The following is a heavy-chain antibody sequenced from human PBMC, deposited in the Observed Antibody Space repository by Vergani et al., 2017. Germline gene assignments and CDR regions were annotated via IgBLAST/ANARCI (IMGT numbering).Heavy chain of an antibody. CDR1: GGSISSGSYY. CDR2: IYTSGST. CDR3: ACLPVYDILTGYCGY. D-gene: IGHD3-9*01. Sequence: QVQLQESGPGLVKPSQTLSLTCTVSGGSISSGSYYWSWIRQPAGKGLEWIGRIYTSGSTNYNPSLKSRITISVDPSKNQFSLKLSSVTAADTAVYYCACLPVYDILTGYCGYWGQGTLVTVSS. J-gene: IGHJ4*02. V-gene: IGHV4-61*02.